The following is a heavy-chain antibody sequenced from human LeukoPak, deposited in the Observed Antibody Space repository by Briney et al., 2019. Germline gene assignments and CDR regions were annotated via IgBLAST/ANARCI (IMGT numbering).Heavy chain of an antibody. CDR3: ARGESSPPSYFYYYMDV. CDR1: GGSISSYY. J-gene: IGHJ6*03. CDR2: IYYSGTT. Sequence: SETLSLTCTVSGGSISSYYWRWIRQPPGKGLEWIGYIYYSGTTNYNPSLKSRVTISVDTSKNQFFLKLNSVTAADTAVYYCARGESSPPSYFYYYMDVWGKGNTVTVSS. V-gene: IGHV4-59*01. D-gene: IGHD6-13*01.